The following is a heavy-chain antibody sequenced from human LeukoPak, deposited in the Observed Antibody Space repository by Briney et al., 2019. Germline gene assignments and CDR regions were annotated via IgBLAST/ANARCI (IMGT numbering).Heavy chain of an antibody. Sequence: GGSLRLSCAASGLTFSSYWMSWVRQAPGKGLEWVANIKQDGSEKYYVDSVKGRFTISRDNAKNSLYLQMNSLRAEDTAVYYCASLYYDFWKGSMFDPWGQGTLVTVSS. J-gene: IGHJ5*02. CDR1: GLTFSSYW. D-gene: IGHD3-3*01. CDR2: IKQDGSEK. CDR3: ASLYYDFWKGSMFDP. V-gene: IGHV3-7*01.